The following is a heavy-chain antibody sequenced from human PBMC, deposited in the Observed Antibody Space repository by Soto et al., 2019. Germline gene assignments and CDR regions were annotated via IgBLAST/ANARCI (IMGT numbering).Heavy chain of an antibody. CDR3: ARDITATDY. CDR1: GGSISSYY. Sequence: PSETLSLTCTVSGGSISSYYWSWIRQPPGKGLEWIGYIYYSGSTNYNPSLKSRVTISVDTSKNQFSLKLSSVTAADTAVYYCARDITATDYWGQGTLVTVYS. CDR2: IYYSGST. V-gene: IGHV4-59*01. J-gene: IGHJ4*02. D-gene: IGHD1-26*01.